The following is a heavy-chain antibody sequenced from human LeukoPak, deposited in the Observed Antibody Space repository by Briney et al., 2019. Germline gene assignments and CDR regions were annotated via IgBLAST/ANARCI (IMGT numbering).Heavy chain of an antibody. Sequence: GGSLRLSCAASGFTFSSYGMHWVRQAPGKGLEWVAFIRYDGSNKYYADSVKGRFTISRDNAKNSLYLQMNSLRAEDTAVYYCARLDSSGFTYYFDYWGRGTLVTVSS. D-gene: IGHD6-19*01. V-gene: IGHV3-30*02. J-gene: IGHJ4*02. CDR1: GFTFSSYG. CDR3: ARLDSSGFTYYFDY. CDR2: IRYDGSNK.